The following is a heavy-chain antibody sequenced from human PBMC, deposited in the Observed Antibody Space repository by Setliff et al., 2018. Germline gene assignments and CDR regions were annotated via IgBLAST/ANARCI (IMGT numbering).Heavy chain of an antibody. CDR1: GDSINSRTNY. Sequence: SETLSLTCTVSGDSINSRTNYWSWIRQPPGKGLEWIGSINYSGITYYSPSLKSRVIVSVDTSKNQFSLKLSSVTAADTAVYYCARLPGYCNGGNCYGYYTFDIWGQGTMVTVSS. V-gene: IGHV4-39*01. J-gene: IGHJ3*02. D-gene: IGHD2-15*01. CDR2: INYSGIT. CDR3: ARLPGYCNGGNCYGYYTFDI.